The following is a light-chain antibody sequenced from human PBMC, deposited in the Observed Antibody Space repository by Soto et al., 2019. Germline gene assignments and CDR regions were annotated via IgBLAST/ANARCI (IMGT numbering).Light chain of an antibody. Sequence: IQLTQSPSSLSASVGDRVTITCRASQGISSYLGWYQQKPGKAPNLLIYDASTLHSGVPSRFSGGGSGTDFTLTISSLQSEDFAVYFCQQYNNWHFTFGPGTKVDIK. CDR1: QGISSY. J-gene: IGKJ3*01. V-gene: IGKV1-9*01. CDR3: QQYNNWHFT. CDR2: DAS.